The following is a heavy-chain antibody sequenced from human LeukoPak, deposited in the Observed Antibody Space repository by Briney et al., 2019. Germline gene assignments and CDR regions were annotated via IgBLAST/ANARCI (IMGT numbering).Heavy chain of an antibody. CDR2: IKLDGSEK. CDR1: GFTFSNYW. D-gene: IGHD5-24*01. CDR3: ARINMAHYYFDY. J-gene: IGHJ4*02. Sequence: GGSLRLSCAVSGFTFSNYWMSWVRQAPGKGLEWLANIKLDGSEKYYVDSVKGRFTISRDDAKNSLYLQMNSLRAGDTAVYFCARINMAHYYFDYWGQGTLVTVSS. V-gene: IGHV3-7*01.